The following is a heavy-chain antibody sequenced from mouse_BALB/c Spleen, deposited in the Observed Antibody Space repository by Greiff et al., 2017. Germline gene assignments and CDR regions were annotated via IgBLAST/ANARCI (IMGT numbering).Heavy chain of an antibody. CDR1: GFNIKDTY. CDR2: IDPANGNT. V-gene: IGHV14-3*02. CDR3: AYYYGSSYGLVDY. Sequence: VQLQQSGAELVKPGASVKLSCTASGFNIKDTYMHWVKQRPEQGLEWIGRIDPANGNTKYDPKFQGKATITADTSSNTAYLQLSSLTSEDTAVYYCAYYYGSSYGLVDYWGQGTSVTVSS. D-gene: IGHD1-1*01. J-gene: IGHJ4*01.